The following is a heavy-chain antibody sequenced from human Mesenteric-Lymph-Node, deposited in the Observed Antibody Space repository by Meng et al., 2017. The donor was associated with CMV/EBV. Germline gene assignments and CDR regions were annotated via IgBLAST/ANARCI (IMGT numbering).Heavy chain of an antibody. D-gene: IGHD3-3*01. CDR2: INPNSGGT. CDR3: ARGITIFGVVITSGDDAFDI. V-gene: IGHV1-2*02. J-gene: IGHJ3*02. Sequence: ASVKVSCKASGYTFTGYYMHWVRQAPGQGGEWMGWINPNSGGTNYAQKFQGRVTMTRDTSISTAYMEQSRLRSDDTAVYYCARGITIFGVVITSGDDAFDIWGQGTMVTVSS. CDR1: GYTFTGYY.